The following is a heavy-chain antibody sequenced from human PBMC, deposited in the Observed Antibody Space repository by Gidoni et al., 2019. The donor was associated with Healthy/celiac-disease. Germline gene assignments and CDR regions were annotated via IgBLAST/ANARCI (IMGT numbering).Heavy chain of an antibody. D-gene: IGHD2-2*02. CDR1: GFTFSSYS. CDR2: ISSSSSYI. Sequence: EVQLVESGGGLVKPGGSLRLSCAASGFTFSSYSLNWVRQAPGKGLEWVSSISSSSSYIYYADSVKGRFTISRDNAKNSLYLQMNSLRAEDTAVYYCARDLGIVVVPAAIPVYYYYGMDVWGQGTTVTVSS. CDR3: ARDLGIVVVPAAIPVYYYYGMDV. J-gene: IGHJ6*02. V-gene: IGHV3-21*01.